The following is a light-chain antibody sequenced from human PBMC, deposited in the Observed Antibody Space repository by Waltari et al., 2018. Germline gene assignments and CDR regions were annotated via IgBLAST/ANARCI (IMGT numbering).Light chain of an antibody. J-gene: IGKJ5*01. CDR3: QQYNNWPRGT. CDR2: GAS. CDR1: QSVSSN. Sequence: EIVMTQSPATLSVSPGERATLSCRASQSVSSNLAWYQQKPGQAPRLLIYGASTRATGSPSGVSSSWSGTEFTPTISSRQSEDFAVYYCQQYNNWPRGTFGQGTRLEIK. V-gene: IGKV3-15*01.